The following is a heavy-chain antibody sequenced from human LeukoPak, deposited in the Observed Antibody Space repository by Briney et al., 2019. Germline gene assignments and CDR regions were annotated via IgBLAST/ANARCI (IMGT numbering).Heavy chain of an antibody. Sequence: SETLSLTCTVSGGSISSYYWSWIRQSPGKGLEWIGYIYDDGSTRHNPSLKSRVTMSIDTFKNQFSLKLSSVTAADTAVYYCARATYYYHLDVWGQGTTVTVSS. J-gene: IGHJ6*01. CDR3: ARATYYYHLDV. CDR2: IYDDGST. V-gene: IGHV4-59*01. CDR1: GGSISSYY.